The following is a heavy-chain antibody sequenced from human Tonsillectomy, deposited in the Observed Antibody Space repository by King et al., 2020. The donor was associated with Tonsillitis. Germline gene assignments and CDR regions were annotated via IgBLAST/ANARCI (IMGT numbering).Heavy chain of an antibody. V-gene: IGHV3-53*02. J-gene: IGHJ4*02. Sequence: VQLVETGGGLIQPGGSLRLSCAASGFTVSSNYMSWVRQAPGKGLELVSVMYSGGSTYYADSVKGRFTISRDNSKNTLYLQMNSLRAEDTAVYYCASSRSASDLWGGYYFDYWGQGTLVTVSS. CDR1: GFTVSSNY. CDR3: ASSRSASDLWGGYYFDY. CDR2: MYSGGST. D-gene: IGHD3-3*01.